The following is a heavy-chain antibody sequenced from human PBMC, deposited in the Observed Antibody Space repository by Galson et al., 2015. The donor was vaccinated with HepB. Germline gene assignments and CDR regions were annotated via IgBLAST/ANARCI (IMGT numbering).Heavy chain of an antibody. D-gene: IGHD4-11*01. CDR1: GFTFSSYG. CDR2: IWHDGSNK. CDR3: ARDNYSNYLYYYYYYMDV. J-gene: IGHJ6*03. Sequence: SLRLSCAASGFTFSSYGMHWVRQAPGKGLEWVAVIWHDGSNKFYADSVKGRFTISRDNFKNTLYLQMNSLRAEDTAVYYCARDNYSNYLYYYYYYMDVWGKGTTVTVS. V-gene: IGHV3-33*01.